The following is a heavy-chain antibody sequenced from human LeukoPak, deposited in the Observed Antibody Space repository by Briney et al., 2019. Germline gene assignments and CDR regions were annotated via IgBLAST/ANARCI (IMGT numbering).Heavy chain of an antibody. CDR3: TAGGGGTYSSDF. Sequence: GGSLRLSCTATGFSFSKVWMSWIRQAPGKGLEWVGRRKSNADGGTSDYAAPGQGRFTISRDDSKKTLFLQMTSLEVEDTAVYFCTAGGGGTYSSDFWGQGTLVTVAS. CDR2: RKSNADGGTS. D-gene: IGHD3-16*01. J-gene: IGHJ4*02. V-gene: IGHV3-15*01. CDR1: GFSFSKVW.